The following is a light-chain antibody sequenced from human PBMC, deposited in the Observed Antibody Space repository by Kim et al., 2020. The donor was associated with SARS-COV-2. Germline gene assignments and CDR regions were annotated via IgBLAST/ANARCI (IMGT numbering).Light chain of an antibody. CDR2: ENN. J-gene: IGLJ3*02. CDR1: SGSIPSGY. CDR3: QSYDSNNFWV. V-gene: IGLV6-57*03. Sequence: KTVTISGTRSSGSIPSGYVQWYQQRPGSAPTTLIYENNRRPSGVPDRFSGSIDSSSNSASLTVSGLKSEDEADYYCQSYDSNNFWVFGGGTQLTVL.